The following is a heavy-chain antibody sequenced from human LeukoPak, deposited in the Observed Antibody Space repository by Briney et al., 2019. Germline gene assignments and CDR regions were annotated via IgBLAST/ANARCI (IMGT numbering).Heavy chain of an antibody. D-gene: IGHD5/OR15-5a*01. CDR3: ARISVRAFDI. CDR1: GYTFTSYG. V-gene: IGHV1-2*02. J-gene: IGHJ3*02. Sequence: ASVKVSCKASGYTFTSYGISWMRQAPGQGLEWMGWINPNSGGTNYAQKFQGRVTMTRDTSISTAYMELSRLRSDDTAVYYCARISVRAFDIWGQGTMVTVSS. CDR2: INPNSGGT.